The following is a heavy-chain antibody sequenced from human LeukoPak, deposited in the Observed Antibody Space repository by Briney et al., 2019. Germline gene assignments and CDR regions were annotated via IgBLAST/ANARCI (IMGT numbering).Heavy chain of an antibody. CDR3: ARVGPKVREPIIRRYYYYMDV. CDR2: INWNGGST. D-gene: IGHD3-10*01. V-gene: IGHV3-20*04. Sequence: GGSLRLSCAASGFTFDDYGMSWVRQAPGKGLEWVSGINWNGGSTGFADSVKGRFTISRDNAKNSLYLQMNSLRAEDTAVYYCARVGPKVREPIIRRYYYYMDVWGKGTTVTVSS. J-gene: IGHJ6*03. CDR1: GFTFDDYG.